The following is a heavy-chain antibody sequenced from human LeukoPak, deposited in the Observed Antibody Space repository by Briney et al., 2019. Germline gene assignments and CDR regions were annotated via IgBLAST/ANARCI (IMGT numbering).Heavy chain of an antibody. D-gene: IGHD3-9*01. CDR1: GGSISSYY. V-gene: IGHV4-59*01. CDR3: ARVRYFDWLSIDY. J-gene: IGHJ4*02. CDR2: IYYSGST. Sequence: PSETLSLTCTVSGGSISSYYWSWIRQPPGKGLEWIGYIYYSGSTNYNPSLKSQVTISVDTSKNQFSLKLSSVTAADTAVYYCARVRYFDWLSIDYWGQGTLVTVSS.